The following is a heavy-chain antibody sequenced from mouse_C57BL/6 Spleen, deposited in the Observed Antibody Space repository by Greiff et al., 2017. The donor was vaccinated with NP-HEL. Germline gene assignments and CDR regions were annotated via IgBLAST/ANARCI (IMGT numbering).Heavy chain of an antibody. CDR3: TISSAVAMDY. D-gene: IGHD2-12*01. J-gene: IGHJ4*01. CDR1: GYTFTSYW. CDR2: IDPSDSYT. Sequence: QVQLQQPGAELVMPGASVKLSCKASGYTFTSYWMHWVKQRPGQGLEWIGEIDPSDSYTNYNQKFKGKSTLTVDKSSSTAYMQLSSLTSEDSAVYYSTISSAVAMDYWGQGTSVTVSS. V-gene: IGHV1-69*01.